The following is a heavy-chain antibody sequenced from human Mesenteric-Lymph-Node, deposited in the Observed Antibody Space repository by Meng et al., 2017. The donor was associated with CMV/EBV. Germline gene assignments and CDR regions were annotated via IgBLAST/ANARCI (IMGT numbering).Heavy chain of an antibody. V-gene: IGHV3-74*01. D-gene: IGHD2-2*01. J-gene: IGHJ4*02. CDR1: GFTFSSYW. CDR3: ARGLTGVPAAIPY. Sequence: GGSLRLSCAASGFTFSSYWMHWVRQAPGKGLVWVSQITYDGSDRRYADSVKGRFTISRDNAKNTLYLHMNSLRAEDTAVYYCARGLTGVPAAIPYWGQGTLVTVSS. CDR2: ITYDGSDR.